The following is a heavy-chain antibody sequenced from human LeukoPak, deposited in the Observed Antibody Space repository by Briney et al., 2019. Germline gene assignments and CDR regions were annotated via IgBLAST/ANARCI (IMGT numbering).Heavy chain of an antibody. Sequence: GASVKVSCKASGYTFIAHYIQWVRQAPGQGLEWLGWINPNGGGTKYEQKFHGRVTMTRDTSRRTVYMELSRLRSDDTAVYYCARDMEFRGHTYGSLDYWGQGSLVTVSS. J-gene: IGHJ4*02. CDR3: ARDMEFRGHTYGSLDY. V-gene: IGHV1-2*02. D-gene: IGHD5-18*01. CDR1: GYTFIAHY. CDR2: INPNGGGT.